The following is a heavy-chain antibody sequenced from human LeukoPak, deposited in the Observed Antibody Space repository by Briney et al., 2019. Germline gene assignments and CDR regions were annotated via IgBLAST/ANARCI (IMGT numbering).Heavy chain of an antibody. V-gene: IGHV4-4*02. CDR1: GGSISSSYW. CDR2: IYHSGNT. Sequence: SETLSLTCAVSGGSISSSYWWSWVRQHPGKGLEWIGEIYHSGNTNYNPSLKSRVTISVDKSKNQFSLQLSSVTAADTAVYYCAMDSNYYSGMDVWGQGTTVIVSS. J-gene: IGHJ6*02. D-gene: IGHD3/OR15-3a*01. CDR3: AMDSNYYSGMDV.